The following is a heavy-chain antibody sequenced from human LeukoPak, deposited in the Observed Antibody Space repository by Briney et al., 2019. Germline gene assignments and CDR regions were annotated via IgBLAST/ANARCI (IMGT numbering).Heavy chain of an antibody. CDR2: INPNSGDT. V-gene: IGHV1-2*02. CDR3: ARDSDMIVVAHLGY. CDR1: GYSITDYY. J-gene: IGHJ4*02. Sequence: ASVKVSCKASGYSITDYYMHWVRQAPGQGLEWIGWINPNSGDTNYAQTFQGRVTMTRDTSISTAYMELSWLRSDDTAVYYCARDSDMIVVAHLGYWGQGTLVTVSS. D-gene: IGHD3-22*01.